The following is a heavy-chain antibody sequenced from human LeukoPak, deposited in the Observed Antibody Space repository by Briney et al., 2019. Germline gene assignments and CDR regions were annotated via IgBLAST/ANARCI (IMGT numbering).Heavy chain of an antibody. D-gene: IGHD4-17*01. V-gene: IGHV5-51*01. CDR3: ARRDYGGHAAYFDY. CDR1: GSPFTNNW. J-gene: IGHJ4*02. CDR2: IFPRDSDT. Sequence: GGSLEISCKGSGSPFTNNWIGWVRPLPGKGLEWMGIIFPRDSDTVYSPSFQGQVTMSVDKSISTAYLQWSSLKASDTAIYYCARRDYGGHAAYFDYWGQGTLVTVSS.